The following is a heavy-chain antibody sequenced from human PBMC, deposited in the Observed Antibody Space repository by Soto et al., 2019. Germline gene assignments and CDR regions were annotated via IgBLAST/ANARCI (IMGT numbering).Heavy chain of an antibody. V-gene: IGHV1-69*01. CDR2: VSPPFRTS. CDR1: GVSFNNNG. J-gene: IGHJ6*02. CDR3: ARVLYYGSGSYSPYGMDV. D-gene: IGHD3-10*01. Sequence: QVQLVQSGAEVKKPGSSAKVSCKTSGVSFNNNGIGWVRQAPGHGLEWMGGVSPPFRTSNYARKFQGRISITADASTGTVNMELSSLTSEDTAQYYCARVLYYGSGSYSPYGMDVWGQGNTVTVSS.